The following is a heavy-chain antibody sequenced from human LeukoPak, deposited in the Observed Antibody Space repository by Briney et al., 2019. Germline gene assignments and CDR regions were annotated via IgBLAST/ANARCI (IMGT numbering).Heavy chain of an antibody. CDR1: GYTLTELS. CDR2: FDPEDGET. V-gene: IGHV1-24*01. D-gene: IGHD2-15*01. CDR3: ATDRGYCSGGSCYYYYGMDV. J-gene: IGHJ6*02. Sequence: APVKVSCKVSGYTLTELSMHWVRQAPGKGLEWMGGFDPEDGETIYAQKFQGRVTMTEDTSTDTAYMELSSLRSEDTAVYYCATDRGYCSGGSCYYYYGMDVWGQGTTVTVSS.